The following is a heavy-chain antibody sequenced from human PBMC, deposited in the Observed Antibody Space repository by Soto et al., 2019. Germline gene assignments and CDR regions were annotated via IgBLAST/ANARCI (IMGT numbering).Heavy chain of an antibody. V-gene: IGHV3-23*01. CDR1: GFAFGNYP. Sequence: EAQLLQSGGGLVPPGGSLRLSCVASGFAFGNYPMAWVRQTPGKGLQWISTISGSGGMTDYEDSVRGRFTVSIDHSKDTVHLQMTSLRADDTAVYYCAKDGASGSYPPYYYFGMDVWGQGTTVTVSS. CDR2: ISGSGGMT. CDR3: AKDGASGSYPPYYYFGMDV. J-gene: IGHJ6*02. D-gene: IGHD1-26*01.